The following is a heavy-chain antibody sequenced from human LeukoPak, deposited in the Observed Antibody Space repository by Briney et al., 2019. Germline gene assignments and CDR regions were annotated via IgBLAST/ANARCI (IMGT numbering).Heavy chain of an antibody. V-gene: IGHV4-39*01. CDR2: VYYNGST. J-gene: IGHJ6*03. CDR1: GGSISSSSYY. Sequence: SETLSLTCTVSGGSISSSSYYWGWIRQPPGKGLEWIGNVYYNGSTYYNPSIKSRVTISVDTSKNQFSLKLTSVTAADTAVFYCARHSIAARGYYYYMDVWGKGTTVTVSS. CDR3: ARHSIAARGYYYYMDV. D-gene: IGHD6-6*01.